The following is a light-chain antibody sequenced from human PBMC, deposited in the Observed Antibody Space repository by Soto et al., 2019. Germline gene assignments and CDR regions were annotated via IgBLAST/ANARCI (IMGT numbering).Light chain of an antibody. Sequence: EIVLTQSPATLSLSPGERATLSCRASQSVSSFLAWYQQKCGQAPRLLIYDASNRATGIPVRFSGSGSGTDFTLTISSLEPDDFAVYYCQQFSSWPPTFGQGTKVEIK. J-gene: IGKJ1*01. CDR1: QSVSSF. V-gene: IGKV3-11*01. CDR3: QQFSSWPPT. CDR2: DAS.